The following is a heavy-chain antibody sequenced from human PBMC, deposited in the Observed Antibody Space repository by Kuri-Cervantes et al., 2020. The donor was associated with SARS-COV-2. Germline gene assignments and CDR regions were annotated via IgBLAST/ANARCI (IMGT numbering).Heavy chain of an antibody. V-gene: IGHV4-38-2*02. CDR3: ARVLLATYYDFWSGPLDY. CDR1: GYSISSGYY. J-gene: IGHJ4*02. D-gene: IGHD3-3*01. CDR2: IYHSGST. Sequence: ESLKISCTVSGYSISSGYYWGWIRQPPGKGLEWIGSIYHSGSTYYNPSLKSRVTISVDTSKNQFSLKLSSVTAADTAVYYCARVLLATYYDFWSGPLDYWGQGTLVTVSS.